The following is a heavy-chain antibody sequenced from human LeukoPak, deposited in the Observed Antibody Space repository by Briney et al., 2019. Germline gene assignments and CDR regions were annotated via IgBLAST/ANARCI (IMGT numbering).Heavy chain of an antibody. D-gene: IGHD3-16*02. CDR3: ARLVDDYVWGSYLGY. V-gene: IGHV4-39*01. CDR2: IYYSGST. Sequence: SETLSLTCTVSGGSISSSSYSWGWIRQPPGKGLEWIGSIYYSGSTYYNPSLKSRVTISVDTSKNQFSLKLSSVTAADTAVYYCARLVDDYVWGSYLGYWGQGTLVTVSS. CDR1: GGSISSSSYS. J-gene: IGHJ4*02.